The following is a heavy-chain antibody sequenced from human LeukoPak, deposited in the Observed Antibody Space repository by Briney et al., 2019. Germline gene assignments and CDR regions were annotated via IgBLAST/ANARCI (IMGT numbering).Heavy chain of an antibody. CDR2: NSGGST. CDR1: GFTVSSNY. Sequence: PGGSLRLSCAASGFTVSSNYMSWVRQSPGKGLEWVSVNSGGSTYYADSVKGRFTISRDNSKNTLYLQMNSLRAEDTAVYYCARVSEPGYCSSTSCYGGIDYWGQGTLVTVSS. J-gene: IGHJ4*02. V-gene: IGHV3-53*01. CDR3: ARVSEPGYCSSTSCYGGIDY. D-gene: IGHD2-2*01.